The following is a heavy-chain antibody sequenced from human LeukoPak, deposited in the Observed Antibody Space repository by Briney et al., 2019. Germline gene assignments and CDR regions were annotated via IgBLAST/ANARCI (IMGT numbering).Heavy chain of an antibody. V-gene: IGHV4-34*01. J-gene: IGHJ4*02. Sequence: SETLSLTCAVYGGSFSGYYWSWIRQPAGKGLEWIGEINHSGSTNYNPSLKSRVTISVDTSKNQFSLKLSSVTAADTAVYYCVRDDSSGYYYFDYWGQGTLVTVSS. CDR2: INHSGST. D-gene: IGHD3-22*01. CDR3: VRDDSSGYYYFDY. CDR1: GGSFSGYY.